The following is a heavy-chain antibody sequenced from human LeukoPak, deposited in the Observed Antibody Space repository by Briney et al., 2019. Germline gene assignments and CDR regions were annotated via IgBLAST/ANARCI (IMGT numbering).Heavy chain of an antibody. J-gene: IGHJ3*02. CDR1: GFTFSSYS. CDR2: ISSSSSYI. V-gene: IGHV3-21*01. CDR3: ARVLGDYDAFYI. Sequence: GGSLRLSCAASGFTFSSYSMNWVRQAPGKGLEWVSSISSSSSYIYYADSVKGRFTISRDNAKNSLYLQMNSLRAEDTAVYYCARVLGDYDAFYIWGQGTMVTVSS. D-gene: IGHD2-21*01.